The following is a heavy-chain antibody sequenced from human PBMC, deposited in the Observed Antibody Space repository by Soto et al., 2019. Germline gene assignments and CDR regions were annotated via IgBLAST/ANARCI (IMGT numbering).Heavy chain of an antibody. D-gene: IGHD5-18*01. V-gene: IGHV3-74*01. CDR3: ATGGYSYGWGY. CDR1: GFTFSNYW. J-gene: IGHJ4*02. CDR2: GNSAGSQS. Sequence: EVQLVESGGGLVQPGGSLRLSCVGSGFTFSNYWMHWVRQVPGKGPVWVSRGNSAGSQSSYADFVKGRFTVSRDNAKNTLYLEMNSLSADDTAVYYCATGGYSYGWGYWGQGTLVTVSS.